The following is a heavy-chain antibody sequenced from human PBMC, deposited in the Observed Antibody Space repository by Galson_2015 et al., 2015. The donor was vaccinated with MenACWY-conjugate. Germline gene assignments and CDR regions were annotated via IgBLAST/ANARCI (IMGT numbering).Heavy chain of an antibody. J-gene: IGHJ6*02. D-gene: IGHD2-2*01. Sequence: SVKVSCKASGYTFTNYAMHWVRQAPGQRLEWMGWINAGNGNTKYSQKFQGRVTITSDTSASTAYMELSSLRSEDTAVYYCAREIVVAPAASWGDYYYGRDVWGQGTTVTVSS. CDR3: AREIVVAPAASWGDYYYGRDV. CDR2: INAGNGNT. V-gene: IGHV1-3*01. CDR1: GYTFTNYA.